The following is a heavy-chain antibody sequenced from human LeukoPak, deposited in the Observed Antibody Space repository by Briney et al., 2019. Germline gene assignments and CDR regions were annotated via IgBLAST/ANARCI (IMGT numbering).Heavy chain of an antibody. Sequence: GGSLRLSCAASGFTFSSYEMNWVRLAPGKGLEWVSYISSSGSTTYYADSVKGRFTISRDNAKNSLYLQMNSLRAEDTAVYYCARDPYYGDYVVWGQGTLVTVSS. CDR2: ISSSGSTT. V-gene: IGHV3-48*03. CDR3: ARDPYYGDYVV. D-gene: IGHD4-17*01. J-gene: IGHJ4*02. CDR1: GFTFSSYE.